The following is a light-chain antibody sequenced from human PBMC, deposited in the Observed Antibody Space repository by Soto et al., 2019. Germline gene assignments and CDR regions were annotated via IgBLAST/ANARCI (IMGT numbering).Light chain of an antibody. V-gene: IGLV2-14*01. J-gene: IGLJ2*01. CDR3: STYTSASTS. CDR2: EVI. Sequence: QSVLTQPASVSGSPGQSITISCTGTEVGAHRFVSWYQQVPGTAPKLLIYEVIKQPSGISPRFSGSKAGNTASLTISGLQADDEADYFCSTYTSASTSFGGGTKLTVL. CDR1: EVGAHRF.